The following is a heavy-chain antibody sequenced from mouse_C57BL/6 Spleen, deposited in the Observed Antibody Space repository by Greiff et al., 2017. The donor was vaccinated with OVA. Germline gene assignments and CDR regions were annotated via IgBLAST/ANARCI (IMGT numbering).Heavy chain of an antibody. Sequence: EVQLQQSGPELVKPGASVKISCKASGYSFTGYYMNWVKQSPEKSLEWIGEINPSTGGTTYNQKFKAKATLTVDKSSSTAYMQLKSLTSEDSAVYYCARTNYYGFDYWGQGTTLTVSS. V-gene: IGHV1-42*01. CDR1: GYSFTGYY. CDR3: ARTNYYGFDY. J-gene: IGHJ2*01. CDR2: INPSTGGT. D-gene: IGHD1-1*01.